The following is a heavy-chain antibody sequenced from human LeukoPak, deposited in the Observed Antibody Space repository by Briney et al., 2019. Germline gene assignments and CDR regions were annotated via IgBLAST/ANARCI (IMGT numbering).Heavy chain of an antibody. CDR3: GRDQIVVVVAATYYYGMDV. V-gene: IGHV3-30-3*01. D-gene: IGHD2-15*01. CDR2: ISYDGSNK. Sequence: GGSLRLSCAASGFTFSSYAMHWVRQAPGKGLEWVAVISYDGSNKYYADSVKGRFTISRDNPKNTLYLQMNSLRAEDTAVYYIGRDQIVVVVAATYYYGMDVWGQGTTVTVSS. CDR1: GFTFSSYA. J-gene: IGHJ6*02.